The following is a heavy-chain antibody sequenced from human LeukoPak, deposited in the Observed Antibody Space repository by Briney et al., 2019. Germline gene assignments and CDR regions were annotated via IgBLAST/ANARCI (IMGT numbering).Heavy chain of an antibody. D-gene: IGHD3-10*01. J-gene: IGHJ4*02. V-gene: IGHV3-15*01. CDR2: VKSKTDGGTT. CDR1: GFTFSHAW. CDR3: TVVNYGSGSYPLGY. Sequence: GGSLRLSCAASGFTFSHAWMSWVRQAPGKGLEWVGRVKSKTDGGTTDSAAPVKGRFTTSRDDSKNTLYLEMNSLKTEDTAVYYCTVVNYGSGSYPLGYWGRGTLVTVSS.